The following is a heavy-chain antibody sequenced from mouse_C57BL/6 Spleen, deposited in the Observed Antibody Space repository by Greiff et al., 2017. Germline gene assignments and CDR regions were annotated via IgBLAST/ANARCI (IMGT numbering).Heavy chain of an antibody. CDR2: IYPRSGNT. V-gene: IGHV1-81*01. CDR1: GYTFTSYG. D-gene: IGHD1-1*01. J-gene: IGHJ2*01. Sequence: VQLQQSGAELARPGASVKLSCKASGYTFTSYGISWVKQRTGQGLEWIGEIYPRSGNTYYNEKFKGKATLTADKSSSTAYMELRSLTSEDSAVYFCARSGDGSSFFDYWGQGTTLTVSS. CDR3: ARSGDGSSFFDY.